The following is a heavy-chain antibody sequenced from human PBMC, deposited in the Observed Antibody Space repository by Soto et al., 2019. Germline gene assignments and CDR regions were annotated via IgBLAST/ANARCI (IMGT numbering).Heavy chain of an antibody. Sequence: EVQLLESGGGLIQPGGSLRLSCAASGFTFSNSAMSWVRQAPGKGLEWVSAISDGGGITFYADSVRGLLTISRDNSKNTLYLQMNSLRAEDTAVYYCAARYTGSSNYYGGQGTLVTVS. V-gene: IGHV3-23*01. CDR1: GFTFSNSA. D-gene: IGHD5-12*01. CDR3: AARYTGSSNYY. CDR2: ISDGGGIT. J-gene: IGHJ4*02.